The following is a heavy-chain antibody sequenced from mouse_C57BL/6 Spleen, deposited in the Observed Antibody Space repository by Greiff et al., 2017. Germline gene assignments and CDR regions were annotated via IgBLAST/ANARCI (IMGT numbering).Heavy chain of an antibody. V-gene: IGHV1-53*01. J-gene: IGHJ4*01. D-gene: IGHD2-5*01. CDR2: INPSNGGT. Sequence: QVQLQQPGTELVKPGASVKLSCKASGYTFTSYWMHWVKQRPGQGLEWIGNINPSNGGTNYNEKFKSKATLTVDKSSSTAYMQLSSLTSEDSAVYYCARGGYSNYVPYAMDYWGQGTSVTVSS. CDR3: ARGGYSNYVPYAMDY. CDR1: GYTFTSYW.